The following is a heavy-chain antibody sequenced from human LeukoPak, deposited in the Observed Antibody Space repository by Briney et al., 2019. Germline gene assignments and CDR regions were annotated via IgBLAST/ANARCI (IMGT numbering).Heavy chain of an antibody. CDR2: IYPGDSDT. CDR3: ARQCEDSSGYYENWYFDL. CDR1: GYSFTSYW. D-gene: IGHD3-22*01. Sequence: GESLKISCKGSGYSFTSYWIGWVRQMPGKGLEWMGIIYPGDSDTRYSPSFQGQVTISADKSISTAYLQWSSLKASDTAMYYCARQCEDSSGYYENWYFDLWGRGTLVTVSS. V-gene: IGHV5-51*01. J-gene: IGHJ2*01.